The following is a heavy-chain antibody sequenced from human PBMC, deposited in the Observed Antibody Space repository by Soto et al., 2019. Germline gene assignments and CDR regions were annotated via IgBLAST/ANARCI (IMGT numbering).Heavy chain of an antibody. J-gene: IGHJ6*02. V-gene: IGHV4-34*01. Sequence: PSETLSLTCAVCGGSFSGYYWSWIRQPPGKGLEWIGEINHSGSTNYNPSLKSRVTISVDTSKNQFSLKLSSVTAADTAVYYCARGWGDSSGCSLYYYYGMDVWGQGTTVTVSS. CDR1: GGSFSGYY. CDR3: ARGWGDSSGCSLYYYYGMDV. CDR2: INHSGST. D-gene: IGHD3-22*01.